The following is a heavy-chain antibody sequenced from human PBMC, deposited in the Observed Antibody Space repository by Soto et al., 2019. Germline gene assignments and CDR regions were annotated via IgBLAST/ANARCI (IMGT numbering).Heavy chain of an antibody. V-gene: IGHV1-69*12. J-gene: IGHJ2*01. CDR1: GGTFSRYA. CDR3: AQTLGSAVAGPGRFDL. CDR2: TIPMFGAP. D-gene: IGHD6-19*01. Sequence: QVQLVQSGAEVKKYGSSVKVSCKASGGTFSRYAISWVRQAPGQGLEGMGGTIPMFGAPNYAQRFQGRVTINADESTSKSYMELTSLRSADTAVYYCAQTLGSAVAGPGRFDLWGRGTLVTVSS.